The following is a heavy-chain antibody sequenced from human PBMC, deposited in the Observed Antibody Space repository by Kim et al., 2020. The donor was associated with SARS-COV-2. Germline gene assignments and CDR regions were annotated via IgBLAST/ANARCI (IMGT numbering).Heavy chain of an antibody. CDR1: GFTFSSYS. CDR3: ARDLIAGPFIAAAGTFYYGMDV. D-gene: IGHD6-13*01. V-gene: IGHV3-21*01. Sequence: GGSLRLSCAASGFTFSSYSMNWVRQAPGKGLEWVSSISSSSSYIYYADSVKGRFTISRDNAKNSLYLQMNSLRAEDTAVYYCARDLIAGPFIAAAGTFYYGMDVWGQGTTVTVSS. CDR2: ISSSSSYI. J-gene: IGHJ6*02.